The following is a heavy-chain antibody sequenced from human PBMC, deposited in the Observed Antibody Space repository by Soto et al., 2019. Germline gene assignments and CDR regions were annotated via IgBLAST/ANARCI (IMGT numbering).Heavy chain of an antibody. CDR2: IYYSGNT. Sequence: PSETLSLTCSLSGTETDAYYWSWIRQPPGKGLEWIGYIYYSGNTKYNPFFESRVTISVDTSKKQFSLNLRSVTAADTAIYFCARDRALYPGEGRPYCYYDMDVWGQGTTVNVSS. J-gene: IGHJ6*02. V-gene: IGHV4-59*01. CDR3: ARDRALYPGEGRPYCYYDMDV. D-gene: IGHD7-27*01. CDR1: GTETDAYY.